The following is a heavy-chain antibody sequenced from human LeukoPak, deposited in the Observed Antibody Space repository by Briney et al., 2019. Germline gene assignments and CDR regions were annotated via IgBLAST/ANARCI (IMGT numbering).Heavy chain of an antibody. Sequence: GGSLRLSCAASGFTFSSYTMHWVRQAPDKGLEWVAVISHDGGNKYYADSVKGRFTISRDNSKNTLYLQMNGLRAEETAMYYCATPYTSGWSLYFDNWGQGTLVTVSS. D-gene: IGHD6-19*01. CDR1: GFTFSSYT. V-gene: IGHV3-30-3*01. J-gene: IGHJ4*02. CDR3: ATPYTSGWSLYFDN. CDR2: ISHDGGNK.